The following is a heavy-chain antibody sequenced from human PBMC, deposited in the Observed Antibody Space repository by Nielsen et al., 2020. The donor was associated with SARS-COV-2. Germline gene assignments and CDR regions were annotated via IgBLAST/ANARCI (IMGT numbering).Heavy chain of an antibody. CDR2: IRSNTFGGTT. Sequence: GGSLRLSCAASGFTFSSYSMSWFRQTPGKGLEWVGFIRSNTFGGTTEYAASVKGRFTISRDDSKSIAYLQMNSLKSEDTAVYHCARFPYCGGDCPGSWFDPWGQGTLVTISS. J-gene: IGHJ5*02. CDR3: ARFPYCGGDCPGSWFDP. D-gene: IGHD2-21*02. CDR1: GFTFSSYS. V-gene: IGHV3-49*03.